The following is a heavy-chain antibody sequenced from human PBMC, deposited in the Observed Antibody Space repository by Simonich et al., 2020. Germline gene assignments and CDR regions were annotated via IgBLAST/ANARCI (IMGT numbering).Heavy chain of an antibody. D-gene: IGHD1-26*01. CDR1: GFTFSSYD. CDR2: IGTPGDT. V-gene: IGHV3-13*01. CDR3: ARGGYSGSYNWFDP. J-gene: IGHJ5*02. Sequence: EVQLVESGGGLVQPGGSLRLSCAASGFTFSSYDMHWVRQATGKGLEWVSAIGTPGDTYYPGSVKGRFTISRENAKNSLYLQMNSLRAGDTAVYYCARGGYSGSYNWFDPWGQGTLVTVSS.